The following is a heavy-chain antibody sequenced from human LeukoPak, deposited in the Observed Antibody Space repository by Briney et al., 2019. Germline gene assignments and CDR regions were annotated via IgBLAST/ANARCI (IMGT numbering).Heavy chain of an antibody. J-gene: IGHJ4*02. CDR1: GLTVSGDY. CDR3: AKSGYNRFDY. D-gene: IGHD5-24*01. Sequence: SGGSLRLSCAASGLTVSGDYMSWVRQAPGKGLEWVSVIYSGGSTYYADSVKGRFTISRDTSKNTLYLQMNSLRAEDTAVYYCAKSGYNRFDYWGQGTLVTVSS. V-gene: IGHV3-53*01. CDR2: IYSGGST.